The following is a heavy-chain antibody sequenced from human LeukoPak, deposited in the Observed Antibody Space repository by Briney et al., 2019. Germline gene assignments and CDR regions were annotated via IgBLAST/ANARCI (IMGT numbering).Heavy chain of an antibody. CDR2: INHSGST. CDR3: ARVDSWFDP. Sequence: SETMSLTCAVYGGSFSGYYWSWIRQPPGKGLEWIGEINHSGSTNYNPSLKSRVTISVDTSKNQFSLKLSSVTAADTAVYYCARVDSWFDPWGQGTLVTVSS. D-gene: IGHD2-2*03. V-gene: IGHV4-34*01. J-gene: IGHJ5*02. CDR1: GGSFSGYY.